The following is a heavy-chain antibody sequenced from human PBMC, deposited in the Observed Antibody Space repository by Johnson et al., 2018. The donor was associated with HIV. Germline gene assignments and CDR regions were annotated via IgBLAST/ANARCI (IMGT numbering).Heavy chain of an antibody. CDR3: ARLGLTDAFDI. CDR1: GFTVSSNY. D-gene: IGHD2-8*01. Sequence: VQLVESGGGLVQPGGSLRLSCAASGFTVSSNYMSWVRQAPGQGLEWVSVIYSGGSPYYADSVKGRFTISRDNSKNTLYLQMNSLRAEDTAVYYCARLGLTDAFDIWGQGTMVTVSP. CDR2: IYSGGSP. J-gene: IGHJ3*02. V-gene: IGHV3-66*01.